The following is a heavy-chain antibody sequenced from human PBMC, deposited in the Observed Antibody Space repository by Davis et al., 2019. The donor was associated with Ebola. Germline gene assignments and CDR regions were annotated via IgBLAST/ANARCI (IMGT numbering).Heavy chain of an antibody. CDR1: AASPSSGSHY. J-gene: IGHJ5*02. V-gene: IGHV4-61*01. Sequence: PQSLSPTCPVSAASPSSGSHYWSWLRRPPERGLEWVGYIYYSGSTNCNPSLKSRVTISVDTSKNQFSLKLSPVTAADTAVYYCAGGEQWFDPWGQGTLVTVSS. D-gene: IGHD1/OR15-1a*01. CDR3: AGGEQWFDP. CDR2: IYYSGST.